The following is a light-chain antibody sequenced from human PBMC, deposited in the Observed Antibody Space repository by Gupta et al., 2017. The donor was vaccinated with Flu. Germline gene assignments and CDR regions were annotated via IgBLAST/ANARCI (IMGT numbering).Light chain of an antibody. J-gene: IGKJ3*01. CDR2: KAS. V-gene: IGKV1-5*03. CDR3: QQYNNYPVT. CDR1: QSISSL. Sequence: GDRVTITGRASQSISSLLAWYQQKPGKAPNLLIYKASTLESGVPSRFSGSGSGTEFTLTINSLQPDDFATYYCQQYNNYPVTFGPGTKVDIK.